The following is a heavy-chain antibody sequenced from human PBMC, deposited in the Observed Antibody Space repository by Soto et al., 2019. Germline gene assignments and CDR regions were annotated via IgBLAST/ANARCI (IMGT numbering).Heavy chain of an antibody. CDR2: INHSGST. CDR3: ARGSEKGYSSSWGFDY. V-gene: IGHV4-34*01. J-gene: IGHJ4*02. CDR1: GGSFSGYY. Sequence: QVQLQQWGAGLLKPSETLSLTCAVYGGSFSGYYWSWIRQPPGKGLEWIGEINHSGSTNYNPSLESRVTISVDTSKNQFSLKLSSVTAADTAVYYCARGSEKGYSSSWGFDYWGQGTLVTVSS. D-gene: IGHD6-13*01.